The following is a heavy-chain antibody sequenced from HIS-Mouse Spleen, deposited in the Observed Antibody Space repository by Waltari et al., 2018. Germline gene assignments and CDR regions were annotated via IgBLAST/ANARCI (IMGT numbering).Heavy chain of an antibody. D-gene: IGHD3-22*01. CDR1: GFTFSSYA. V-gene: IGHV3-23*01. CDR2: ISGSGGST. CDR3: AKGSIVVVITPAFDY. J-gene: IGHJ4*02. Sequence: EVQLLESGGGLVQPGGSLRLSCAASGFTFSSYAMSWVRQAPGKGLEWVSAISGSGGSTYYADSVKGRFTISRDNSKNTLYLQMNSLRAEDTAVYYCAKGSIVVVITPAFDYWGQGTLVPSPQ.